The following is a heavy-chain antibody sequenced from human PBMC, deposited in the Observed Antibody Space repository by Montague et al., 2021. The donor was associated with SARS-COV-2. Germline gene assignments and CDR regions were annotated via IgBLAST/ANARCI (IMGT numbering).Heavy chain of an antibody. CDR3: ARRPYYYDSSGQFDP. V-gene: IGHV4-39*07. CDR2: IYYSGSA. D-gene: IGHD3-22*01. J-gene: IGHJ5*02. Sequence: SETLSLTCTVSGGSISSSTYYWGWIRQPPGKGLEWIASIYYSGSAYFNPSLKGRVAISIDTSKNQFSLKLSSVTAADTAVYYCARRPYYYDSSGQFDPRGQGVLVTVSS. CDR1: GGSISSSTYY.